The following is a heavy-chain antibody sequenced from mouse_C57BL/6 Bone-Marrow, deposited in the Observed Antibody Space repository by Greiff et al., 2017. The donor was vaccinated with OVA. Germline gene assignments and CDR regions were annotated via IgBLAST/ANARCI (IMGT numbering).Heavy chain of an antibody. J-gene: IGHJ4*01. Sequence: EVQGVESGEGLVKPGGSLKLSCAASGFTFSSYAMSWVRQTPEKRLEWVAYVSSGGDYIYYADTVKGRFTISRDNARNTLYLQMGSLKSEDSAMYYCTRLLDAMDYWGQGTSVTVSS. V-gene: IGHV5-9-1*02. CDR2: VSSGGDYI. CDR3: TRLLDAMDY. D-gene: IGHD2-1*01. CDR1: GFTFSSYA.